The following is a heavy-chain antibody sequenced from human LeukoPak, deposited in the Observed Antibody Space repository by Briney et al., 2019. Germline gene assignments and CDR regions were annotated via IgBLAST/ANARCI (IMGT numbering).Heavy chain of an antibody. CDR1: GGSISSHY. Sequence: SETLSLTCTVSGGSISSHYWSWIRQPPGKGLEWTGYIYYGGSTNYNPSLKSRVTISVDTSKNQFSLKLSSVTAADTAVYYCARVSSTNLYYYYMDVWGKGTTVTVSS. D-gene: IGHD2-2*01. J-gene: IGHJ6*03. CDR2: IYYGGST. V-gene: IGHV4-59*11. CDR3: ARVSSTNLYYYYMDV.